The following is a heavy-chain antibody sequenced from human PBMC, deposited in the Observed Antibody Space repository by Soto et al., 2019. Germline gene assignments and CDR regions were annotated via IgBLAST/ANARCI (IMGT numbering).Heavy chain of an antibody. CDR1: GGIFSSNA. CDR2: ILPIFDTT. D-gene: IGHD5-18*01. Sequence: QVQLVQSGAEVKKPGSSVKVSCQASGGIFSSNAISWMRQAPGQGLEWMGGILPIFDTTHYAQKFQGRVTITADESTSTAYMELSSLKSEDTALYYCATGGRGYSSAPRFYLEYWGQGTLVTVSS. CDR3: ATGGRGYSSAPRFYLEY. J-gene: IGHJ4*02. V-gene: IGHV1-69*01.